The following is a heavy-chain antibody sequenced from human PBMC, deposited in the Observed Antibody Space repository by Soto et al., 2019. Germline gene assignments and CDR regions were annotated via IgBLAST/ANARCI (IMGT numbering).Heavy chain of an antibody. V-gene: IGHV4-34*01. D-gene: IGHD2-8*02. Sequence: QVQLQPWGAGLLKPSETLSLTCAVYGGSFSGYYWTWIRQPPGTGLAWIGEINHSGSTNYNPSPMCRVTISVETTKNQCSLKLTSVTAADTAVYYCARDKITGLFDYWGQGTLVTVSS. CDR2: INHSGST. J-gene: IGHJ4*02. CDR1: GGSFSGYY. CDR3: ARDKITGLFDY.